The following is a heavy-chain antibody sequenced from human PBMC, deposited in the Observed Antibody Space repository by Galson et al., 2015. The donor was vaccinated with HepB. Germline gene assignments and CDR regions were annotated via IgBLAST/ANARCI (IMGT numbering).Heavy chain of an antibody. Sequence: TLSLTCTVPGGSISSYYRGWIRQPPGKGLEWIGCIYYSGSTNYNPGLKSRVTISLDTSKNQFSLNLTSVTAADTAVYYCARRSYGDYCFDCWGQGTLVTVSS. CDR3: ARRSYGDYCFDC. CDR2: IYYSGST. J-gene: IGHJ4*02. D-gene: IGHD2-21*02. CDR1: GGSISSYY. V-gene: IGHV4-59*08.